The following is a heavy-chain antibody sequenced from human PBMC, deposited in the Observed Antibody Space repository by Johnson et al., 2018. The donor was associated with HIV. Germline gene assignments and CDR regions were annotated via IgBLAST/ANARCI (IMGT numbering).Heavy chain of an antibody. CDR1: GFTFDDYD. J-gene: IGHJ3*02. Sequence: VQLVESGGSVVRPGGSLRLSCVGSGFTFDDYDMTWVRQAPGKGLEWVSGIHWNGGSTGYADSVKGRFTISRDNAKNSRYLQMNSLRAEDTAVYYCARRFFPGITVALDAFDIWGQGTMVTVSS. V-gene: IGHV3-20*04. CDR2: IHWNGGST. CDR3: ARRFFPGITVALDAFDI. D-gene: IGHD6-19*01.